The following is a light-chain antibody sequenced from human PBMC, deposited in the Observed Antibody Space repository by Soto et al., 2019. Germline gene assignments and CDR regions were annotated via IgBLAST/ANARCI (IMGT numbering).Light chain of an antibody. J-gene: IGLJ1*01. CDR3: SSYTSSSILYV. V-gene: IGLV2-14*01. CDR2: DVS. Sequence: QSVLTQPASVSGSPGQSITISCTGTSSDVGGYNYVSWYQQHPGKAPKLMIYDVSNQPSGVSNRFSGSKSGNTASLTISGLQAEDEADYYCSSYTSSSILYVFGTGTKLTVL. CDR1: SSDVGGYNY.